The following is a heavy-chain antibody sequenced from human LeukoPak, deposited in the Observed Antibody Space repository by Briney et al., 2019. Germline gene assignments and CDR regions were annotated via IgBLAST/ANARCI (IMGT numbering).Heavy chain of an antibody. D-gene: IGHD6-13*01. V-gene: IGHV1-18*04. Sequence: GASVKVSCKASGYTFTGYYMHWVRQAPGQGLEWMGWISAYNGHTNYAQKLQGRVTMTTDTSTSTAYMELRSLRSDDTAVFYCARGTDVAPQAAGFDYWGQGTLVTVSS. CDR1: GYTFTGYY. J-gene: IGHJ4*02. CDR2: ISAYNGHT. CDR3: ARGTDVAPQAAGFDY.